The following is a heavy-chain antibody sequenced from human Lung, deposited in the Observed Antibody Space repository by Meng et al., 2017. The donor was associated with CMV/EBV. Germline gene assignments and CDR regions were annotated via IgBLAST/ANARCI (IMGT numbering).Heavy chain of an antibody. CDR2: ISYDGSNT. Sequence: SVFTFSTCGLHWVRQAPSKGLEWVAVISYDGSNTYYADSVKGRFTISRDNSKNTLYLQMNSLRPEDAAVYYCAKNVLPGALRDWFDPWGQGILVTVSS. V-gene: IGHV3-30*18. J-gene: IGHJ5*02. CDR3: AKNVLPGALRDWFDP. CDR1: VFTFSTCG. D-gene: IGHD2-2*01.